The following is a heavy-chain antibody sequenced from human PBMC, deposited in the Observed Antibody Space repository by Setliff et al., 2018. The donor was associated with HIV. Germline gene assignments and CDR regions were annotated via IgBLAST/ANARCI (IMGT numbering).Heavy chain of an antibody. Sequence: GESLKISCKASGYSFTSYWIGWVRQMPGKGLEWMGFIYPGDSDTTYTPSFQGQVTISADKSINTAYLHWSSLKASDTAMYYCGRPDGPSTLAVQHRGQGTLVTVSS. CDR2: IYPGDSDT. CDR1: GYSFTSYW. D-gene: IGHD3-3*02. V-gene: IGHV5-51*01. CDR3: GRPDGPSTLAVQH. J-gene: IGHJ1*01.